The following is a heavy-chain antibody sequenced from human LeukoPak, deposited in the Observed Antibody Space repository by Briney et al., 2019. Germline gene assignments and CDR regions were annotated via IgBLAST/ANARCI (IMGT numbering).Heavy chain of an antibody. V-gene: IGHV6-1*01. Sequence: SQTLSLTCAISGDSISSNSAAWNWIRQSPSRGLEWLGRTYYRSGWYNDYAVSVQGRISINPDTTKNQFSLQLNSVTPDDTAIYYCARDRRSFSGWFDPWGQGTLVTVSS. CDR3: ARDRRSFSGWFDP. J-gene: IGHJ5*02. CDR2: TYYRSGWYN. CDR1: GDSISSNSAA. D-gene: IGHD2/OR15-2a*01.